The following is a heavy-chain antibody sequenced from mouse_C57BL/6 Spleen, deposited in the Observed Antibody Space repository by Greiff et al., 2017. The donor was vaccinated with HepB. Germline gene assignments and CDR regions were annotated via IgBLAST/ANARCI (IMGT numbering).Heavy chain of an antibody. J-gene: IGHJ2*01. D-gene: IGHD4-1*01. CDR2: IYPGSGST. Sequence: VQLVESGAELVKPGASVKMSCKASGYTFTSYWITWVKQRPGQGLEWIGDIYPGSGSTNYNEKFKSKATLTVDTSSSTAYMQLSSLTSEDSAVYYCAREGLGHFDYWGQGTTLTVSS. CDR1: GYTFTSYW. V-gene: IGHV1-55*01. CDR3: AREGLGHFDY.